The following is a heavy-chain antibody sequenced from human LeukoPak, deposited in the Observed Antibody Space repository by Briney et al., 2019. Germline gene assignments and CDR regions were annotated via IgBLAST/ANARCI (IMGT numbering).Heavy chain of an antibody. J-gene: IGHJ4*02. CDR3: AKTTTGYIRGRYPGWPVDY. Sequence: PGGSLRLSCVASGFTFNSYAMYWVRQAPGKGLEWVSGIFGSGGSTHYADSVKGRFTISRDNSKNTVYLQMNSLRAEDTAVYYCAKTTTGYIRGRYPGWPVDYWGQGTLVTVSS. V-gene: IGHV3-23*01. CDR2: IFGSGGST. CDR1: GFTFNSYA. D-gene: IGHD6-19*01.